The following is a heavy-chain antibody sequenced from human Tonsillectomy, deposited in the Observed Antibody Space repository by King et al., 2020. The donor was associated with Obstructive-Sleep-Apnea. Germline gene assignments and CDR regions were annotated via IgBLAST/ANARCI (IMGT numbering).Heavy chain of an antibody. CDR1: GFIFGGCV. CDR2: IGSKAFGGTT. Sequence: VQLVESGGGLGQPGRSLRLSCTASGFIFGGCVMSWFRQAPGKGLERVGCIGSKAFGGTTEYSAAGEGRFNIARDDSKSMAYLEMNSLKTEEKAMYYCTRVKRAVAAIWFVRYYGMDVWGQGTTVTVSS. D-gene: IGHD6-19*01. CDR3: TRVKRAVAAIWFVRYYGMDV. J-gene: IGHJ6*02. V-gene: IGHV3-49*03.